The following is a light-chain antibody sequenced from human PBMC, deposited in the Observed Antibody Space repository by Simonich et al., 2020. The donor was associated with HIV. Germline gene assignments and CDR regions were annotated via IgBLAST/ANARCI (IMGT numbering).Light chain of an antibody. CDR1: QGIASY. CDR2: AAS. V-gene: IGKV1-9*01. CDR3: QQLNSYPRALT. J-gene: IGKJ4*01. Sequence: IRMTQSPSFLSASVGDRVTITCRASQGIASYLAWYQQKPGKAPKLLIYAASTLQSGVPSRFSGSGSGTDCTLTISSLQPEDFATYYCQQLNSYPRALTFGGGTKVEIK.